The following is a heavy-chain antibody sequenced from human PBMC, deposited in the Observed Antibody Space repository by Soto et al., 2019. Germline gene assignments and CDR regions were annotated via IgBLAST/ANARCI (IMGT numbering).Heavy chain of an antibody. CDR3: ARRQYYDSSGHHGHGSFHI. CDR2: IDPSDSYT. Sequence: PGESLKISCTGSGYSFATYWISWVRQMPGKGLEWMGKIDPSDSYTDYSPSLKNHVTISADTPISTAYLQGSGLKASDTALYYCARRQYYDSSGHHGHGSFHISGPGTIGT. V-gene: IGHV5-10-1*01. D-gene: IGHD3-22*01. CDR1: GYSFATYW. J-gene: IGHJ3*02.